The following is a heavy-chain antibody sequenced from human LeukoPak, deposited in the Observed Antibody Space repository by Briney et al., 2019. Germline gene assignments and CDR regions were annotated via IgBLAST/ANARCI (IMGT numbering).Heavy chain of an antibody. J-gene: IGHJ4*02. D-gene: IGHD2-15*01. Sequence: GGSLTLSCAASGFSFSSYTMNWVRQAPAKGLEWTSYTSSCNSTIYYADQEKGRFTISRDNAKNSLYLQMNSLRTDDTAVYYCARGYCSGGSCYNLDYWGQGTLVTVSS. CDR1: GFSFSSYT. CDR3: ARGYCSGGSCYNLDY. V-gene: IGHV3-48*01. CDR2: TSSCNSTI.